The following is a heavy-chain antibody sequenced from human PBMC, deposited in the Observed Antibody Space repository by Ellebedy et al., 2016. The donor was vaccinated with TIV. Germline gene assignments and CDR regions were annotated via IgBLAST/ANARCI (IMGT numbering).Heavy chain of an antibody. Sequence: PGGSLRLSCAASGFTFSSYAMSWVRQAPGKGLEWVSTISNTGSRTYYADSVEGRFIISRDNSKKTLCLQMNSLRAEDTAVYYCAKGRGGGSDSSAPRYYFDYWGLGTLVTVSS. V-gene: IGHV3-23*01. J-gene: IGHJ4*02. D-gene: IGHD3-22*01. CDR2: ISNTGSRT. CDR3: AKGRGGGSDSSAPRYYFDY. CDR1: GFTFSSYA.